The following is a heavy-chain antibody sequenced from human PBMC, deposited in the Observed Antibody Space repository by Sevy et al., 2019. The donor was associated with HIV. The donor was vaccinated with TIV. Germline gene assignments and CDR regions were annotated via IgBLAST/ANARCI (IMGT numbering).Heavy chain of an antibody. J-gene: IGHJ4*02. CDR3: ARSVVGASFRLDY. CDR2: INPNSGGT. V-gene: IGHV1-2*06. D-gene: IGHD1-26*01. Sequence: ASVKVSCKASGYAFTDYYIHWVLQAPGQGLEWMGRINPNSGGTNSAQKFQGRVTMTRDTSIDTAYMELSGLTSDDTAVYYCARSVVGASFRLDYWGQRTLVTVSS. CDR1: GYAFTDYY.